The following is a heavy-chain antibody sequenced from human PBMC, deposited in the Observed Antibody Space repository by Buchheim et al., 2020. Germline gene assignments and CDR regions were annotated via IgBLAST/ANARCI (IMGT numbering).Heavy chain of an antibody. CDR1: GFSLSTSGMC. CDR2: IYYSGST. Sequence: ESGPALVKPTQTLTLTCTFSGFSLSTSGMCASWIRQPPGKGLEWIGYIYYSGSTNYNPSLKSRVTISVDTSKNQFSLKLSSVTAADTAVYYCARSPYYYYGMDVWGQGTT. D-gene: IGHD3-10*01. J-gene: IGHJ6*02. CDR3: ARSPYYYYGMDV. V-gene: IGHV4-61*08.